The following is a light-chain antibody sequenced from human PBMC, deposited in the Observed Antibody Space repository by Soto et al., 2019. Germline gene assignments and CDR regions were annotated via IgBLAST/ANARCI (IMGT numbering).Light chain of an antibody. CDR2: YNT. CDR1: GCTYGAGSD. CDR3: QCYDSSLTVL. J-gene: IGLJ2*01. Sequence: QSVLTQPPSVSGAPGQRVTISCTGSGCTYGAGSDVHWYQQVPGTAPKLLISYNTNRPSGVPDRFSGSKSGTSASLAISGLQAEDEADYYCQCYDSSLTVLYGGGTKLTVL. V-gene: IGLV1-40*01.